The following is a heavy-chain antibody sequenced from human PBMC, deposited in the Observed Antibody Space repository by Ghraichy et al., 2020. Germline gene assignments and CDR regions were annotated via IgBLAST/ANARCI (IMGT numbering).Heavy chain of an antibody. CDR2: ISWNSGSI. CDR1: GFTFDDYA. Sequence: GGSLRLSCAASGFTFDDYAMHWVRQAPGKGLEWVSCISWNSGSIGYADSVKGRFTISRDNAKNSLYLQMNSLRAEDTALYYCAKDRRQLGIQEAFDYWGQGTLVTVSS. J-gene: IGHJ4*02. V-gene: IGHV3-9*01. CDR3: AKDRRQLGIQEAFDY. D-gene: IGHD7-27*01.